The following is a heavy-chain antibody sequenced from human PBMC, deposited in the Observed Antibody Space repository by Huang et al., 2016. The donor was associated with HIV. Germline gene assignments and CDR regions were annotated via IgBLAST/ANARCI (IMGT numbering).Heavy chain of an antibody. CDR2: GYDGVNT. V-gene: IGHV4-59*02. Sequence: QVRLQESGPGLVKPSETLSLSCTVSGDSVSSHYWGWIRHPPGKGLEWIGTGYDGVNTKSNPRRKRRITISVDTSKNGFSLNITSVSAADTAMYFCVRDQGRLAVGGIDNWFDPWGQGALVTVSS. J-gene: IGHJ5*02. D-gene: IGHD6-19*01. CDR3: VRDQGRLAVGGIDNWFDP. CDR1: GDSVSSHY.